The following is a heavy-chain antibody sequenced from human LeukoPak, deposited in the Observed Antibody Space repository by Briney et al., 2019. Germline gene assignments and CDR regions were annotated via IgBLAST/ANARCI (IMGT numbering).Heavy chain of an antibody. CDR3: ATRATHGGGNPSGFDY. D-gene: IGHD4-23*01. Sequence: ASVKVSCKASGGTFSSYAISRVRQAPGQGLEWMGGIIPIFGTANYAQKFQGRVTITTDESTSTAYMELSSLRSEDTAVYYCATRATHGGGNPSGFDYWGQGTLVTVSS. CDR2: IIPIFGTA. V-gene: IGHV1-69*05. J-gene: IGHJ4*02. CDR1: GGTFSSYA.